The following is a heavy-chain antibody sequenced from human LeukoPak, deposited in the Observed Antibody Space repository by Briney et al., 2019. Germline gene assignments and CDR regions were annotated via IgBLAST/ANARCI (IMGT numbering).Heavy chain of an antibody. CDR2: ISTSSRTI. V-gene: IGHV3-48*01. CDR3: AKDRCSNGIGCLYYYMDV. D-gene: IGHD2-8*01. J-gene: IGHJ6*03. Sequence: GGSLRLSCAASGFTFSSYDMNWVRQAPGKGLEWLSFISTSSRTIYYTDSVRGRFTISRDNSKNTLSLQMNSLRAEDTAVYYCAKDRCSNGIGCLYYYMDVWGKGTTVTISS. CDR1: GFTFSSYD.